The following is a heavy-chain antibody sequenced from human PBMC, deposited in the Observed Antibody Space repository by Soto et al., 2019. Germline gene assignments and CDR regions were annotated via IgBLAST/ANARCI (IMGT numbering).Heavy chain of an antibody. D-gene: IGHD2-15*01. J-gene: IGHJ4*02. Sequence: GGSLRLSCAASGFTFSSYSMNWVRQAPGKGLEWVSSISSSSSYIYYADSVKGRFTISRDNAKNSLYLQMNSLRAEDTAVYYCARDLDNCSGGSCPFDYWGQGTLVTVSS. V-gene: IGHV3-21*01. CDR2: ISSSSSYI. CDR3: ARDLDNCSGGSCPFDY. CDR1: GFTFSSYS.